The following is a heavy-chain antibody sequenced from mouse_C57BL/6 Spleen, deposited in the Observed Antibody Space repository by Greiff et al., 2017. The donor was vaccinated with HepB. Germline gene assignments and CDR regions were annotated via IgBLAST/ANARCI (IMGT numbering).Heavy chain of an antibody. J-gene: IGHJ2*01. CDR3: TRLYYGSSYN. D-gene: IGHD1-1*01. Sequence: EVKVVESGEGLVKPGGSLKLSCAASGFTFSSYAMSWVRQTPEKRLEWVAYISSGGDYIYYADTVKGRFTISRDNARNTLYLQMSSLKSEDTAMYYCTRLYYGSSYNWGQGTTLTVSS. CDR1: GFTFSSYA. V-gene: IGHV5-9-1*02. CDR2: ISSGGDYI.